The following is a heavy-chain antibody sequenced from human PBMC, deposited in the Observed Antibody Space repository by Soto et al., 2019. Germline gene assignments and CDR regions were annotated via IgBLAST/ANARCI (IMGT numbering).Heavy chain of an antibody. CDR1: GDSVSTNSAT. D-gene: IGHD2-8*01. CDR2: TYYRSTWSY. V-gene: IGHV6-1*01. J-gene: IGHJ5*01. Sequence: QVQLQQSGPGLVKPSQTLSLTCAISGDSVSTNSATWDWIRQSPSRGLEWLRRTYYRSTWSYDYTISVKGRITINRHTTNNSLYLPPNSVTPDDPAMYYSAKLIGNICLDSGGQGTLVTVSS. CDR3: AKLIGNICLDS.